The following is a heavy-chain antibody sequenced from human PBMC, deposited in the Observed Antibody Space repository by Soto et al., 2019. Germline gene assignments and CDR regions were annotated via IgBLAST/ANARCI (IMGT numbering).Heavy chain of an antibody. CDR3: AKYLIKIGF. J-gene: IGHJ4*02. V-gene: IGHV3-23*01. CDR2: ISGSGGRT. D-gene: IGHD3-22*01. CDR1: GFTFSSYA. Sequence: EVQLLESGGGVVQPGGSLRLSCAASGFTFSSYAMSWVRQAPGKGLEWVSAISGSGGRTYYADSVKGRFTISRDNSKNTLSLQLNSVSPEDTAVDYRAKYLIKIGFWGQGTLVTVSS.